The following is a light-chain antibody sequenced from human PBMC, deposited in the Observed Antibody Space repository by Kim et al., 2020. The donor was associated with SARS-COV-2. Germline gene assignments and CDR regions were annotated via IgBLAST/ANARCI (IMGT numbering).Light chain of an antibody. V-gene: IGLV2-8*01. Sequence: GQSATISCTGTSSDVGGYDYVSGYQHHPGKAPKLMIYAVTQRPSGVPDRFSGSESGNTASLTVSGLQAEDEADYYCCSYAGSNNYVFGTGTKVTVL. CDR2: AVT. J-gene: IGLJ1*01. CDR3: CSYAGSNNYV. CDR1: SSDVGGYDY.